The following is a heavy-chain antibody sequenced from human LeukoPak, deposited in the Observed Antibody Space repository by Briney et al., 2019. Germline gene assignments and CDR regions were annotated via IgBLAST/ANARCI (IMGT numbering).Heavy chain of an antibody. Sequence: SVKVSCKASGGTFSSYAISWVRQAPGQGLEWMGGIIPIFGTANYAQKFQGRVTITADESTSIAYMELSSLRSEDTAVYYCARASGDFWSGYSTYNWFDPWGQGTLVTVSS. J-gene: IGHJ5*02. CDR2: IIPIFGTA. D-gene: IGHD3-3*01. V-gene: IGHV1-69*13. CDR3: ARASGDFWSGYSTYNWFDP. CDR1: GGTFSSYA.